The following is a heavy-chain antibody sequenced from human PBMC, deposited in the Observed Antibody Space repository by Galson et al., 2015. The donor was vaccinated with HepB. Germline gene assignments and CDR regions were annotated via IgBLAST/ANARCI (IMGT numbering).Heavy chain of an antibody. CDR1: GFTFGDYA. CDR3: AREEDCSGTSYHSV. J-gene: IGHJ4*02. Sequence: SLRLSCAASGFTFGDYAMSWFRQAPGKGLEWVGFIRSKTYGVTTEHAAAVKGRFTVSRDDSKGIAYLQMSSLRTGDTAVYYCAREEDCSGTSYHSVWGQGTLVTVSS. D-gene: IGHD2-15*01. V-gene: IGHV3-49*03. CDR2: IRSKTYGVTT.